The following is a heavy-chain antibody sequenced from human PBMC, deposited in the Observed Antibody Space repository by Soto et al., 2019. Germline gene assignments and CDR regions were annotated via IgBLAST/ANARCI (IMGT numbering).Heavy chain of an antibody. D-gene: IGHD1-7*01. V-gene: IGHV1-69*12. Sequence: QVQLVQSGAEVKKPGSSVKVSCKASGGTFSSYAISWVRQAPGQGLEWMGGIIPIFGTANYAQKFQGRVTITADESPSPAYMALSSLRSEDTAVYYCARVQLELRPDYYYGMDVWGQGTTVTVSS. CDR2: IIPIFGTA. J-gene: IGHJ6*02. CDR1: GGTFSSYA. CDR3: ARVQLELRPDYYYGMDV.